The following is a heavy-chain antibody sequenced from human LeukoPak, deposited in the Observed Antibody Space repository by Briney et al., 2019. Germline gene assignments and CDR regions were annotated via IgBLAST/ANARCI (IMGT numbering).Heavy chain of an antibody. J-gene: IGHJ4*02. Sequence: GGSLRLSCAASGFTFSSYGMHWVRQAPGKGLEWVAVISYDGSNKYYADSVKGRFTISRDNSKNTLYLQMKSLRAEDTAVYYCAKDGPTYYDFWSGYYPDYWGQGTLFTVSS. D-gene: IGHD3-3*01. V-gene: IGHV3-30*18. CDR2: ISYDGSNK. CDR3: AKDGPTYYDFWSGYYPDY. CDR1: GFTFSSYG.